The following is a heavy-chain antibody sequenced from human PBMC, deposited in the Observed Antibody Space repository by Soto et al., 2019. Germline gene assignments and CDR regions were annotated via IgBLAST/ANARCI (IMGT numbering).Heavy chain of an antibody. Sequence: PAQTLSLTCAISGDSVSGNSAAWNWIRQSPSRGLEWLGRTYYRSRWYNDYAVSVKSRITVTPDTSKNQFSLHLNSVTPEDTAVYYCARAFPSYVSSDSYLDYWGQGALVIVSS. CDR1: GDSVSGNSAA. CDR3: ARAFPSYVSSDSYLDY. D-gene: IGHD6-19*01. CDR2: TYYRSRWYN. J-gene: IGHJ4*02. V-gene: IGHV6-1*01.